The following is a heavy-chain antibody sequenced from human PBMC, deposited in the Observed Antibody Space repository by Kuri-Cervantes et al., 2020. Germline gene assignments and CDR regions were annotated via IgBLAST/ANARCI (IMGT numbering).Heavy chain of an antibody. V-gene: IGHV3-9*01. Sequence: SLKISCVASGFTFDDHAMHWVRQVPGKGLEWVSGINWKSDNIGYADSVKGRFTISRDNSKNSLYLQMNSLRAEDTALYYCAKDHGRKSNRYQKFDYWGQGILVTVSS. D-gene: IGHD1-14*01. CDR1: GFTFDDHA. CDR3: AKDHGRKSNRYQKFDY. CDR2: INWKSDNI. J-gene: IGHJ4*02.